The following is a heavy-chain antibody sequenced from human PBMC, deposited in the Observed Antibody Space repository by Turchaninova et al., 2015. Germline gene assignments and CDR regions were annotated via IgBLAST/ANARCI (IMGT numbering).Heavy chain of an antibody. Sequence: QVPLVQSGAEVKKPGASGKVACTSTGNTVTSYAMHWVRQAPEQRLEWMGGINAGNGNTKYSQKFQGRVTMTRDTSASTAYMELSSLRSEDTAVYYCARVNQYSSGWYGTFDYWGQGTLVTVSS. J-gene: IGHJ4*02. V-gene: IGHV1-3*01. CDR2: INAGNGNT. CDR3: ARVNQYSSGWYGTFDY. D-gene: IGHD6-19*01. CDR1: GNTVTSYA.